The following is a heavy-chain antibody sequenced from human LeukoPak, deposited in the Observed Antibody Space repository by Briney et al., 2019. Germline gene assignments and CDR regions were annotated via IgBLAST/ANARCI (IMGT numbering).Heavy chain of an antibody. J-gene: IGHJ5*02. CDR3: ARVGYGSGSYYTEDWFDP. CDR2: IYYSGST. D-gene: IGHD3-10*01. CDR1: GDSISSGSYY. Sequence: SQTLSLTCTVSGDSISSGSYYWGWIRQPPGKGLEWIGSIYYSGSTYYNPSLKSRVTISVDTSKNQFSLKLSSVTAADTAVYYCARVGYGSGSYYTEDWFDPWGQGTLVTVSS. V-gene: IGHV4-39*07.